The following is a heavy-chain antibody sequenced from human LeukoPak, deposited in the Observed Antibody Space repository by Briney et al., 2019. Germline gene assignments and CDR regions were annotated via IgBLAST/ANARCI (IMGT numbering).Heavy chain of an antibody. D-gene: IGHD3-3*01. Sequence: GGSLRLSCAASGFTFSSYSMNWVRQAPGKGLEWVSSISSSSTYIYYADSVKGRFTISRDNAKNSLYLQMNSLRAEDTAVYYCARGTHYDFWSGYTSIYYYYMDVWGKGTTDTVSS. J-gene: IGHJ6*03. V-gene: IGHV3-21*01. CDR2: ISSSSTYI. CDR3: ARGTHYDFWSGYTSIYYYYMDV. CDR1: GFTFSSYS.